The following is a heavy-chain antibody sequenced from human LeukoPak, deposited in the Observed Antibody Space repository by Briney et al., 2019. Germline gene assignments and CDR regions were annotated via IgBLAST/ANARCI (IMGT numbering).Heavy chain of an antibody. Sequence: SETLSLTCAVYGGSFSGYYWSWIRQPPGKGLEWIGSIYYSGSTYYNPSLKSRVTISVDTSKNQFSLKLSSVTAADTAVYYCARHHTSGAHDAFDIWGQGTMVTVS. D-gene: IGHD2/OR15-2a*01. CDR2: IYYSGST. J-gene: IGHJ3*02. CDR3: ARHHTSGAHDAFDI. CDR1: GGSFSGYY. V-gene: IGHV4-34*01.